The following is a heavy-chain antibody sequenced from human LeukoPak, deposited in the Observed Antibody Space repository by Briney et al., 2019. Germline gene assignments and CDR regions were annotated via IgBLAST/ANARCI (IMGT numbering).Heavy chain of an antibody. CDR1: GFTVSSNY. CDR3: ARGWNYGGIGAFDI. CDR2: IYSGGST. D-gene: IGHD1-7*01. V-gene: IGHV3-53*01. J-gene: IGHJ3*02. Sequence: GGSLRLSCAASGFTVSSNYMSWVRQAPGKGLEWVSVIYSGGSTYYADSVKGRFTISRDNSKNTLYLQMNSLRAEDTAVYYCARGWNYGGIGAFDIWGQGTMVTVSS.